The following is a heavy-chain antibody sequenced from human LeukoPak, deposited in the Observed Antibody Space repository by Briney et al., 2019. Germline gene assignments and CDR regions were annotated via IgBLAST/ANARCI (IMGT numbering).Heavy chain of an antibody. CDR3: AAVQVGANYYFDY. Sequence: TSVKVSCKASGFTFTSSAMRWVRQTRGQRLERIGWIVVGSGNTNYAQKFQERVTITRDMSTSRAYMELSSLRSEDTAVYYCAAVQVGANYYFDYWGQGTLVTVSS. J-gene: IGHJ4*02. D-gene: IGHD1-26*01. CDR2: IVVGSGNT. CDR1: GFTFTSSA. V-gene: IGHV1-58*02.